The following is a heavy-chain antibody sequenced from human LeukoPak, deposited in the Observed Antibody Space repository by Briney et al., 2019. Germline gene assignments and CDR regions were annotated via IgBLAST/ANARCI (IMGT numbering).Heavy chain of an antibody. CDR1: GYTFTGYY. V-gene: IGHV1-2*06. CDR2: INPSSGGT. D-gene: IGHD3-10*01. J-gene: IGHJ6*03. Sequence: GASVKVSCKASGYTFTGYYMHWVRRAPGQGLEWVGRINPSSGGTNYAQKFQGRVTMTRDTSISTAYMELSSLRSDDTAVYYCAKDGANKVRGVHYFYMDVWGKGTTVTVSS. CDR3: AKDGANKVRGVHYFYMDV.